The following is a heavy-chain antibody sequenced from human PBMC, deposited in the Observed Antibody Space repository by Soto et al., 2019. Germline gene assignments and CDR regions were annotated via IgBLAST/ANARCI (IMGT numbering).Heavy chain of an antibody. CDR1: GGSISSSSYY. CDR3: ARRTRAAGLPYYFDY. D-gene: IGHD5-12*01. J-gene: IGHJ4*02. Sequence: SETLSLTCTVSGGSISSSSYYWGWIRQPPGKGLEWIGSIYYSGSTYYNPSLKSRVTISVDTSKNQFSLKLSSVTAADTAVYYWARRTRAAGLPYYFDYWGQGTLVTVSS. CDR2: IYYSGST. V-gene: IGHV4-39*01.